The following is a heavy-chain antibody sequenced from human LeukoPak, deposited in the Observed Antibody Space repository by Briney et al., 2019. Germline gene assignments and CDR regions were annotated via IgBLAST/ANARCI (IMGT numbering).Heavy chain of an antibody. CDR2: ISWNSGSI. CDR3: AKDIAAYYYYYMDV. CDR1: GFTFDDYA. V-gene: IGHV3-9*01. J-gene: IGHJ6*03. Sequence: GGSLRLSCAASGFTFDDYAMHWVRQAPGKGLEWVSGISWNSGSIGYADSVKGRFTISRDNAKNSLYLQMNSLRAEDTALYYCAKDIAAYYYYYMDVWGKGTTVTIXS.